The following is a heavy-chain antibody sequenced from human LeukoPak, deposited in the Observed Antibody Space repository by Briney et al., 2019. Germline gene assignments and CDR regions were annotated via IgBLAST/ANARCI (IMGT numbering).Heavy chain of an antibody. J-gene: IGHJ5*02. Sequence: QPGGSLRLFCVASGFTFSRYGMHWVRQAPGKGLEWVATLSDDGRNRFHADSVKGRFTVSRDNSNNTLYLQMNSLTVDDTAVYYCAKGSKWDLLTWFDARGQGILVIVSS. V-gene: IGHV3-30*18. CDR1: GFTFSRYG. CDR3: AKGSKWDLLTWFDA. CDR2: LSDDGRNR. D-gene: IGHD1-26*01.